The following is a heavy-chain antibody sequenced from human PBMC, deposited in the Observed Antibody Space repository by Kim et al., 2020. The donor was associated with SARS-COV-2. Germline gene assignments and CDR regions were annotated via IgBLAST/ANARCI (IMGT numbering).Heavy chain of an antibody. CDR3: AKVKGYVDY. Sequence: GSTYYADSVKGRFTISRDNSKNTLYLQMNSLRAEDTAVYYCAKVKGYVDYWGQGTLVTVSS. J-gene: IGHJ4*02. D-gene: IGHD2-2*01. V-gene: IGHV3-23*01. CDR2: GST.